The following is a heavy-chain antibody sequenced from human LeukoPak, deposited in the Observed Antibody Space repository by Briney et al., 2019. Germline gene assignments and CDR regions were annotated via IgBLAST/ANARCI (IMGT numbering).Heavy chain of an antibody. D-gene: IGHD6-13*01. CDR2: ISGSGGST. Sequence: GGSLRLSCAVSGFTFGSYVMTWVRQAPGKGLEWVSGISGSGGSTYYGGSVKGRCTLSRDNSKNTLYLQMNSLSVEDTALCYCAKGYSTNWYLFDYWGQGSLVTVSS. CDR3: AKGYSTNWYLFDY. J-gene: IGHJ4*02. V-gene: IGHV3-23*01. CDR1: GFTFGSYV.